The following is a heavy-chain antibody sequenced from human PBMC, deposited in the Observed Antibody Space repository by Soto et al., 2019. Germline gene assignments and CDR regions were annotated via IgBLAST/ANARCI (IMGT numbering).Heavy chain of an antibody. CDR2: ISYDGSNK. Sequence: GGSLRLSCAASGFTFSSYGMHWVRQAPGKGLEWVAVISYDGSNKYYADSVKGRFTISRDNSKNTLYLQMNSLRAEDTAVYYCARDFLVPAAMSLDRYYYYGMDVWGQGTTVTVSS. CDR3: ARDFLVPAAMSLDRYYYYGMDV. J-gene: IGHJ6*02. D-gene: IGHD2-2*01. CDR1: GFTFSSYG. V-gene: IGHV3-30*03.